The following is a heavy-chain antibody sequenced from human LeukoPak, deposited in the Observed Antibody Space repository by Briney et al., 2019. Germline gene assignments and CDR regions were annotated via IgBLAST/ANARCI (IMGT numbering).Heavy chain of an antibody. J-gene: IGHJ3*02. CDR3: ARDLGFEGAFDI. V-gene: IGHV3-74*01. CDR1: GFTFSSYW. Sequence: GGSLRLSCAASGFTFSSYWIHWARQAPGKGLVWVSRINTDGSSTTYADSVKGRFTISRDNAKNTLYLQMNSLRAEDTAVYYCARDLGFEGAFDIWGQGTMVTVSS. D-gene: IGHD3-16*01. CDR2: INTDGSST.